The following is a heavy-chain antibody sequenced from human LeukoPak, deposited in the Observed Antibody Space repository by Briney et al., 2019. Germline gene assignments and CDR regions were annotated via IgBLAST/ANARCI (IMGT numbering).Heavy chain of an antibody. V-gene: IGHV3-30*18. CDR3: AKDVQSTPYYYYGMDV. CDR2: ISYDGIKN. D-gene: IGHD2-15*01. CDR1: GFTFSSFD. Sequence: GGSLRLSCAASGFTFSSFDMHWVRQAPGKGLEWVAVISYDGIKNYYGDSVKGRFTISRDNSKNTVYLQMNSLRAEDTAVYSCAKDVQSTPYYYYGMDVWGQGTTVTVSS. J-gene: IGHJ6*02.